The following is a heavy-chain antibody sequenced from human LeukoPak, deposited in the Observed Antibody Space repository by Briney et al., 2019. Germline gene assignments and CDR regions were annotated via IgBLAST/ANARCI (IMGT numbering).Heavy chain of an antibody. V-gene: IGHV1-18*04. CDR1: GYTFTSYG. CDR3: ARGRIYSGYYSHYTPDY. CDR2: ISAYNGNT. J-gene: IGHJ4*02. D-gene: IGHD5-12*01. Sequence: ASVKVSCKASGYTFTSYGISWVRQAPGQGLEWMGWISAYNGNTNYAQKLQGRVTMTTDTSTSTAYMELRSLRSDDTAVYYCARGRIYSGYYSHYTPDYWGQGTLVTVSS.